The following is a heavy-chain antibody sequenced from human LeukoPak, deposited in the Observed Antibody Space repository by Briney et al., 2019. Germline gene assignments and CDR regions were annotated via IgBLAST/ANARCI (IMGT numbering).Heavy chain of an antibody. CDR2: ISSSSGTI. J-gene: IGHJ4*02. CDR1: GFTFSSYE. CDR3: ARDATPQYSSGWVFFDY. Sequence: GGSLRLSCAASGFTFSSYEMNWVRQVPGKGLEWISYISSSSGTIHYADSVKGRFTISRDNGRNSLYLQMNSLRVDDTAVYYRARDATPQYSSGWVFFDYWGQGTLVTVSS. V-gene: IGHV3-48*03. D-gene: IGHD6-19*01.